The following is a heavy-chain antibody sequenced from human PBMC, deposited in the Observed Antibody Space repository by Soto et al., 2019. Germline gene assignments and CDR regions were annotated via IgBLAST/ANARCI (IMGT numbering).Heavy chain of an antibody. CDR1: GFSFSNYT. CDR3: ARDLKVAASNPYFYYGMDA. J-gene: IGHJ6*02. CDR2: ISRSSSNI. D-gene: IGHD6-19*01. Sequence: TGGSLRLSCAASGFSFSNYTMNWVRQAPGKGLDWLSSISRSSSNIFYADSVKGRFTVSRDNANNLLYLQINSLSAEDTAIYYCARDLKVAASNPYFYYGMDAWGQGTTVTVSS. V-gene: IGHV3-21*01.